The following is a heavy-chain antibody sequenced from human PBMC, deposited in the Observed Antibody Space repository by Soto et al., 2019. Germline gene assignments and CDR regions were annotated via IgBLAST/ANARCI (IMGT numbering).Heavy chain of an antibody. D-gene: IGHD3-16*02. J-gene: IGHJ4*02. Sequence: SETLSLTCTVSGASISSGDFYWSGVRQPPGKGLEWIGYIYHSGIAYYNLSLKSPVTISLDTSKNQFSLKMNSVTAADTAVYYCARDYHYWGQGTLVTVSS. CDR1: GASISSGDFY. CDR3: ARDYHY. V-gene: IGHV4-30-4*01. CDR2: IYHSGIA.